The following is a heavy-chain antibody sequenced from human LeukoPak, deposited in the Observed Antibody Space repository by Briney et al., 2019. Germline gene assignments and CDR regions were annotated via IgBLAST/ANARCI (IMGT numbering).Heavy chain of an antibody. CDR3: ARVDYDSSGYFDY. CDR2: IYYSGST. J-gene: IGHJ4*02. V-gene: IGHV4-59*01. CDR1: GGPFSSYY. D-gene: IGHD3-22*01. Sequence: SETLSLTCTVSGGPFSSYYWSWIRQPPGKGLVWIGYIYYSGSTNYNPSLKSRVTMSIDTSKNQFSLKVTSVTAADTAVYYCARVDYDSSGYFDYWGQGTPVTVSS.